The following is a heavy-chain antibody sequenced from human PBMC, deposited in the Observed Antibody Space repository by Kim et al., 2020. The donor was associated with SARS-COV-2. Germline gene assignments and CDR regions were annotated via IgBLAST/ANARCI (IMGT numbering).Heavy chain of an antibody. Sequence: DSGKGRFTLSRDNAENSLYLQMNSLRPEDTALYYCAKDFSETYFYYYYMDVWGNGTTVTVSS. CDR3: AKDFSETYFYYYYMDV. V-gene: IGHV3-9*01. J-gene: IGHJ6*03. D-gene: IGHD6-25*01.